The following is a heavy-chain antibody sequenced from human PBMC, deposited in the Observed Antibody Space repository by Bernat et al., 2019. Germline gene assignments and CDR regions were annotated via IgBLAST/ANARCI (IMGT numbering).Heavy chain of an antibody. J-gene: IGHJ3*02. CDR1: GFTFSNAW. D-gene: IGHD3-10*02. CDR2: IKSKTDGGTT. V-gene: IGHV3-15*01. Sequence: EVQLVESGGGLVKPGGSLRLSCAASGFTFSNAWMSWVRQAPGKGLEWVGRIKSKTDGGTTDYAAPVKGRFTISRDDSKNTLYLQMNSLKTEDTAVYYCTTDSWLTMLHDAFDIRGQGTMVTVSS. CDR3: TTDSWLTMLHDAFDI.